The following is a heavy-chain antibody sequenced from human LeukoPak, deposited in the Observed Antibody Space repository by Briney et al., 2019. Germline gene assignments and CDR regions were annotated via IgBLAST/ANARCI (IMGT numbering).Heavy chain of an antibody. D-gene: IGHD5-24*01. J-gene: IGHJ4*02. CDR2: IYHSGGT. CDR1: GYSISSGYY. V-gene: IGHV4-38-2*01. CDR3: ARGTGYNYDLDY. Sequence: PSETLSLTCAVSGYSISSGYYWGWIRQPPGKGLEWIGSIYHSGGTYYNPSLKSRVTISVDTSKNQFSLKLSSVTAAGTAVYYCARGTGYNYDLDYWGQGTLVTVSS.